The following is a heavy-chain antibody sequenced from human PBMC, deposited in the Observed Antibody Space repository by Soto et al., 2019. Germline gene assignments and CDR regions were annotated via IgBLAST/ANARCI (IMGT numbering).Heavy chain of an antibody. CDR3: SRVDCSNTNCRTRGMDV. CDR1: GGSFTSYY. CDR2: IYSDATN. J-gene: IGHJ6*02. Sequence: QVHLQESGPGLVKPSETLSLICNVSGGSFTSYYWSWVRQPVGKGLEWVGRIYSDATNNYCPSPSLYSRDTMALDTSKNQFSLWLSSVTAAYTAIYYCSRVDCSNTNCRTRGMDVWSQGTTVTVSS. D-gene: IGHD2-2*01. V-gene: IGHV4-4*07.